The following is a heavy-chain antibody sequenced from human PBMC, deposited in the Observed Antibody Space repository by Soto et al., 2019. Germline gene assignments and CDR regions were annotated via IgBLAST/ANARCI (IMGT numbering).Heavy chain of an antibody. CDR3: ARVGVAAAEWAAFDI. D-gene: IGHD6-13*01. Sequence: PSETLSLTCTVSGGSISSYYWSWIRQPPGKGLEWIGYIYYSGITNYNPSLKSRVTISVDTSKNQFSLKLSSVTAADTAVYYCARVGVAAAEWAAFDIWGQGTMVTVSS. CDR2: IYYSGIT. V-gene: IGHV4-59*01. CDR1: GGSISSYY. J-gene: IGHJ3*02.